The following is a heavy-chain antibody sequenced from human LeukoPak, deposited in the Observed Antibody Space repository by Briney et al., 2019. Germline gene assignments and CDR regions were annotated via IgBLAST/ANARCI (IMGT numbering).Heavy chain of an antibody. V-gene: IGHV1-18*01. D-gene: IGHD1-26*01. J-gene: IGHJ4*02. CDR2: ISGYNGNT. CDR1: GYTLSSYG. CDR3: VVVVGAKVPVPSYDY. Sequence: GASVKVSCKASGYTLSSYGVSWVRQAPGQGLEWMGWISGYNGNTKYPQKFQGRVTMTEDTSTDTAYMELSSLRSEDTAVYYCVVVVGAKVPVPSYDYWGQGTLVTVSS.